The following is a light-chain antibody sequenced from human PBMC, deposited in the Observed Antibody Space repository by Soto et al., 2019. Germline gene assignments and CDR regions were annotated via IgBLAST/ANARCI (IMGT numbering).Light chain of an antibody. CDR2: GAS. V-gene: IGKV3-15*01. CDR3: QQYNNWPPWT. Sequence: EIVMTQSPATLSVSPGERATLSCRASQSVSSNLAWYQQKPGQAPRLLIYGASTRATGIPARFSGSGSGTEFPLTLSSLQSEDFAVYYCQQYNNWPPWTFGQGTKVESK. J-gene: IGKJ1*01. CDR1: QSVSSN.